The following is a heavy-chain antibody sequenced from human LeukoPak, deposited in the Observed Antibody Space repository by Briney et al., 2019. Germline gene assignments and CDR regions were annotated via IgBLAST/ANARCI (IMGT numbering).Heavy chain of an antibody. CDR1: GGSISSGSHY. CDR3: ARLENYYDSRPARKHAFDI. J-gene: IGHJ3*02. D-gene: IGHD3-22*01. V-gene: IGHV4-39*01. Sequence: SETLSLTCTVSGGSISSGSHYWSWIRQPPGKGLEWIGSIYYSGSTYYNPSLKSRVTISVDTSKNQFSLKLSSVTAADTAVYYCARLENYYDSRPARKHAFDIWGQGTMVTVSS. CDR2: IYYSGST.